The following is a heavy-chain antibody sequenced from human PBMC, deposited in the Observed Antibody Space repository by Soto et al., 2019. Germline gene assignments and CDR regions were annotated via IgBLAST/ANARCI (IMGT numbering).Heavy chain of an antibody. CDR2: IYYSGTT. J-gene: IGHJ5*02. D-gene: IGHD3-22*01. V-gene: IGHV4-59*01. CDR1: GGSLSPNY. Sequence: PSETLSLTCTVSGGSLSPNYWSWIRQPPGKGLEWVGYIYYSGTTSYNPSLKSRVTISVDTSKNHLSLKLSSVTAADTAVYYCARDQGYDSGDYPNWFAPWGQGTLVTVSS. CDR3: ARDQGYDSGDYPNWFAP.